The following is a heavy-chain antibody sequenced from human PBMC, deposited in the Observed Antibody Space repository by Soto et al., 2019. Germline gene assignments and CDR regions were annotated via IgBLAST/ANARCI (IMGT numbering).Heavy chain of an antibody. J-gene: IGHJ4*02. CDR1: GGSISSGVHY. CDR3: ARIVLQQVVDY. D-gene: IGHD2-8*01. CDR2: IFNSGST. V-gene: IGHV4-31*03. Sequence: PSETLSLSCTVSGGSISSGVHYWSWIRQHPGKGLGWIGHIFNSGSTHYNPSLKRRVTISVDTSKKHFSLELSSVTAADTAMYYCARIVLQQVVDYWGQGTLVTVSS.